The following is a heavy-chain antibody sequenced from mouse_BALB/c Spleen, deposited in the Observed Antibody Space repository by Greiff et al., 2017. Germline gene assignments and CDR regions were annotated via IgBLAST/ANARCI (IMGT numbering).Heavy chain of an antibody. V-gene: IGHV5-17*02. CDR3: ARRGVTTVVGPYYFDY. Sequence: EVKLMESGGGLVQPGGSRKLSCAASGFTFSSFGMHWVRQAPEKGLEWVAYISSGSSTIYYADTVKGRFTISRDNPKNTLFLQMTSLRSEDTAMYYCARRGVTTVVGPYYFDYWGQGTTLTVSS. J-gene: IGHJ2*01. D-gene: IGHD1-1*01. CDR1: GFTFSSFG. CDR2: ISSGSSTI.